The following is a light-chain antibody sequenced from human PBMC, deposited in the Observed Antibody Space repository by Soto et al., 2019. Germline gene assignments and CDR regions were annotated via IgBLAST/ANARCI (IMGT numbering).Light chain of an antibody. J-gene: IGKJ2*01. Sequence: EIVLTQSPDTLSVSPGERATLSCRASQSIRTKLAWYQHKPGQAPRLLIFDVSNRATGIPARFSGSGSGTEFTLTISSLQSEDCAIYFCQQYDNWHPEYTFGQGTKVDIK. V-gene: IGKV3-15*01. CDR1: QSIRTK. CDR3: QQYDNWHPEYT. CDR2: DVS.